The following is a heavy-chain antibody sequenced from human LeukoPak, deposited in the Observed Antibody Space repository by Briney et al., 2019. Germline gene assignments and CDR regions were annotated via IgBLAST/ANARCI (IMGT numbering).Heavy chain of an antibody. CDR3: TGDNFDSSVKFDY. V-gene: IGHV3-73*01. CDR1: GFTFSNNA. J-gene: IGHJ4*02. CDR2: IRSKANNYAT. Sequence: GGSLRLSCAASGFTFSNNAMSWVRQASGKGLEWVGRIRSKANNYATAYAASVKGRFTISRDDSKNTAYLQMNSLKTEDTAVYYCTGDNFDSSVKFDYWGQGTLVTVSS. D-gene: IGHD3-22*01.